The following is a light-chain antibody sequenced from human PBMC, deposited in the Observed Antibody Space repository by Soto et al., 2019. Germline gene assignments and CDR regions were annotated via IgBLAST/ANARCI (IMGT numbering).Light chain of an antibody. CDR2: GAS. Sequence: EIVFTISPGTLSLSPGERASLSCRASQSVRSSLAWYQQKPGQAPRLLIYGASTRATGIPARFSGSGSGTEFTLTISSLQSEDFAVYYCQQYSNWPPWTFCHGTKVDIK. CDR3: QQYSNWPPWT. J-gene: IGKJ1*01. CDR1: QSVRSS. V-gene: IGKV3-15*01.